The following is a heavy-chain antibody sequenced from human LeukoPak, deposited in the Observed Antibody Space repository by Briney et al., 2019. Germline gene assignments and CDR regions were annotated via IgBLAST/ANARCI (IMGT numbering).Heavy chain of an antibody. Sequence: PGGSLRLSCAASGFTFSSYAMSWVRQAPGKGLEWVSAISGSGGSTYYADSVKGRFTISRDNSKNTLYLQMNSLRAEDMAVYYCAKAPDIVLMALLDYWGQGTLVTVSS. J-gene: IGHJ4*02. V-gene: IGHV3-23*01. CDR3: AKAPDIVLMALLDY. CDR1: GFTFSSYA. CDR2: ISGSGGST. D-gene: IGHD2-8*01.